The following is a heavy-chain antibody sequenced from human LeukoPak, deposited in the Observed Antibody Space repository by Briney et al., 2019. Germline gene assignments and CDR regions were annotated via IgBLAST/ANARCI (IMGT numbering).Heavy chain of an antibody. D-gene: IGHD4-17*01. CDR3: PTTQDYSEYLLGYFDY. CDR2: ISTKTGNT. Sequence: GASVKVSCKASGYTFTTYAISWVRQAPGQGLQWMGWISTKTGNTNYAQKFQGRVTLTTDTSTSTAYMELRSLTLDDTAVYYCPTTQDYSEYLLGYFDYWGQGSLVTVSS. J-gene: IGHJ4*02. CDR1: GYTFTTYA. V-gene: IGHV1-18*01.